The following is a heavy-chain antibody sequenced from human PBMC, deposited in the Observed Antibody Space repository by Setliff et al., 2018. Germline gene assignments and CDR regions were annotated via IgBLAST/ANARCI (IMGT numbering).Heavy chain of an antibody. CDR2: INHSGST. CDR1: GESFSGHY. D-gene: IGHD1-1*01. Sequence: PSETLSLTCAVYGESFSGHYWSWIRQPPGKGLEWIGEINHSGSTNYNPSLKSRVTISVDTSKNQFSLKVNSVTAADTAVYYCASRTTGPGGWFDYWGQGALVTVSS. CDR3: ASRTTGPGGWFDY. V-gene: IGHV4-34*01. J-gene: IGHJ5*01.